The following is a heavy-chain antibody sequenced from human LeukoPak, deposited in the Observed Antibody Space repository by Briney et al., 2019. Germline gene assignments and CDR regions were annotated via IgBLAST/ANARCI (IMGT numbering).Heavy chain of an antibody. CDR1: GFAFSSYA. CDR2: ISDSGGST. V-gene: IGHV3-64D*09. CDR3: VRRYSFGPYGMDV. Sequence: GGTLRLSCSASGFAFSSYAMHWVRQAPGKGLEYVSAISDSGGSTYYADSVKGRFTISRDNSKNTLYLQMSNLAAQDPAVYFCVRRYSFGPYGMDVCGQGTTVTVSS. J-gene: IGHJ6*02. D-gene: IGHD2-15*01.